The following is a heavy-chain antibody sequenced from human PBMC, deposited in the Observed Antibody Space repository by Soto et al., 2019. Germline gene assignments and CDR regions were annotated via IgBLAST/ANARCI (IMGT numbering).Heavy chain of an antibody. D-gene: IGHD1-26*01. V-gene: IGHV1-18*01. J-gene: IGHJ6*02. Sequence: ASVKVSCKASGYTFTSYGISWVRQAPGQGLEWMGWISAYNGNTNYAQKLQGRVTMTTDTSTSTAYMELRSLRSDDTAVYYCARDQVGATGSGHYCYGMDVWGQGTTVTVSS. CDR3: ARDQVGATGSGHYCYGMDV. CDR2: ISAYNGNT. CDR1: GYTFTSYG.